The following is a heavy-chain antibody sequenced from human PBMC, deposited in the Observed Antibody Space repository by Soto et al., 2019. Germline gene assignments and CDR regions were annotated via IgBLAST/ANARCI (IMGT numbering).Heavy chain of an antibody. Sequence: ASVKVSCKASGYTLTSYALHWVRQAPGQRLEWMGWINAGNGNTKYSKKFQGRVTITRDTSASTAYMELSSLRSEDTAVYYCARDSGGMDVWGQGTTVTVSS. CDR2: INAGNGNT. CDR1: GYTLTSYA. V-gene: IGHV1-3*01. CDR3: ARDSGGMDV. J-gene: IGHJ6*02.